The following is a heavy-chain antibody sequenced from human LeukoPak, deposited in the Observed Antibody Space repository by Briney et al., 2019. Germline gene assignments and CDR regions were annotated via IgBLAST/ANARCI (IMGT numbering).Heavy chain of an antibody. V-gene: IGHV4-39*07. CDR1: GESISSSSYY. D-gene: IGHD6-13*01. Sequence: SETLSLTCAVYGESISSSSYYWGWIRQPPGKGLEWIGSIYYSGSTYYNPSLKSRVTISVDTSKNQFSLKLSSVTAADTAVYYCARLIAAAAHFDYWGQGTLVTVSS. CDR3: ARLIAAAAHFDY. CDR2: IYYSGST. J-gene: IGHJ4*02.